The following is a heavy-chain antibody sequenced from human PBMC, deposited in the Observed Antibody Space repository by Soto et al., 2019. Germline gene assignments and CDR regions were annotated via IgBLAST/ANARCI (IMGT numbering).Heavy chain of an antibody. CDR3: ARTRVVIRGRSGYSQPYYFDY. J-gene: IGHJ4*02. D-gene: IGHD3-3*01. V-gene: IGHV4-39*01. CDR2: IYYSGST. CDR1: GGSISSSSYY. Sequence: QLQLQESGPGLVKPSETLSLTCTVSGGSISSSSYYWGWIRQPPGKGLEWIGSIYYSGSTYYNPSLTSRVTISVDTSKNQFSLKLSSVTAADTAVYYCARTRVVIRGRSGYSQPYYFDYWGQGTLVTVSS.